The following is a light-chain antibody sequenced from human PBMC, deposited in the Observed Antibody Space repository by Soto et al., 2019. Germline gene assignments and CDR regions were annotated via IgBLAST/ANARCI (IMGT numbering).Light chain of an antibody. CDR1: QSIANY. Sequence: DIQMTQSPSSLTASVGDRVTITCRTSQSIANYLNWYQQKPGKAPTVLNFGGSTLQSGVPSRFSGSGSGTEFALTISILRPEDSATYYCHQSFSSPFTFGGGTNVEI. J-gene: IGKJ4*01. CDR3: HQSFSSPFT. V-gene: IGKV1-39*01. CDR2: GGS.